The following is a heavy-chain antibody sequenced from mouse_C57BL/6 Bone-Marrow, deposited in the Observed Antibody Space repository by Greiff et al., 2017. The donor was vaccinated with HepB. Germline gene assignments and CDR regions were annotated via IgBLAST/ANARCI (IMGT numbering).Heavy chain of an antibody. CDR2: ISNLAYSI. V-gene: IGHV5-15*04. CDR1: GFTFSDYG. D-gene: IGHD1-1*01. Sequence: EVQGVESGGGLVQPGGSLKLSCAASGFTFSDYGMAWVRQAPRKGPEWVAFISNLAYSIYYADTVTGRFTISRENAKNTLYLEMSSLRSEDTAMYYCARRGSRGYYAMDYWGQGTSVTVSS. J-gene: IGHJ4*01. CDR3: ARRGSRGYYAMDY.